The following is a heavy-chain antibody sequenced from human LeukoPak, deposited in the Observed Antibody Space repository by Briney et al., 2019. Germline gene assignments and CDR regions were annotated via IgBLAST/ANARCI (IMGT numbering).Heavy chain of an antibody. Sequence: SETLSLTCTVSGGSISSYYWSWIRQPPGKGLEWIGYIYYSGSTSYNPSLKSRVTISVDTSKNQFSLKLSSVTAADTAVYYCARGYSSSWYWDYWGQGTLVTVSS. CDR2: IYYSGST. D-gene: IGHD6-13*01. V-gene: IGHV4-59*01. CDR1: GGSISSYY. J-gene: IGHJ4*02. CDR3: ARGYSSSWYWDY.